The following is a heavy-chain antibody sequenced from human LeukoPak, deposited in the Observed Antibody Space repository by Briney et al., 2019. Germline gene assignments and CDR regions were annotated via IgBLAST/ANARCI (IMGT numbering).Heavy chain of an antibody. Sequence: GALRLSCAASGFTFSNYNMNWVRQAPGKGLEWVSSISSSSSYIYYADSVKGRFTISRDNAKNSLYLQMNSLRAEDTAVYYCARDQGGYSYGLEFDYWGQGTLVTVSS. D-gene: IGHD5-18*01. CDR1: GFTFSNYN. J-gene: IGHJ4*02. CDR2: ISSSSSYI. CDR3: ARDQGGYSYGLEFDY. V-gene: IGHV3-21*01.